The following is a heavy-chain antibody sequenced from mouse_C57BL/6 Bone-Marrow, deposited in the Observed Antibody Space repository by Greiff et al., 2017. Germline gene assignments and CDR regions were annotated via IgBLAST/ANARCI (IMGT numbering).Heavy chain of an antibody. J-gene: IGHJ4*01. CDR2: IDPETGGT. V-gene: IGHV1-15*01. CDR3: TRPPYDYYAMDY. Sequence: QVQLKQSGAELVRPGASVTLSCKASGYTFTDYEMHWVKQTPVHGLEWIGAIDPETGGTAYNQKFKGKAILTADKSSSTAYMELRSLTSEDSAVYYCTRPPYDYYAMDYWGQGTSVTVSS. D-gene: IGHD6-5*01. CDR1: GYTFTDYE.